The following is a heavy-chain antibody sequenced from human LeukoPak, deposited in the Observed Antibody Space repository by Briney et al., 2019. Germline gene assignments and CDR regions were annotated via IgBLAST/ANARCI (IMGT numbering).Heavy chain of an antibody. V-gene: IGHV1-46*01. CDR3: ARDNSGYDYPGAFDI. J-gene: IGHJ3*02. D-gene: IGHD5-12*01. CDR2: INPSGGST. Sequence: ASVKVSCKASGYTFTSYYMHWVRQAPGQGLEWMGIINPSGGSTSYAQKFQGRVTMTRDMSTSTVYMELSSLRSEDTAVYYCARDNSGYDYPGAFDIWGQGTMVTVSS. CDR1: GYTFTSYY.